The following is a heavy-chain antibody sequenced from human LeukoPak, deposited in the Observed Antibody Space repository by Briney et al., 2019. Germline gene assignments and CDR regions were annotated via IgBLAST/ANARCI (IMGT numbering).Heavy chain of an antibody. CDR3: ASPGYCSSTSCYRSGFQH. J-gene: IGHJ1*01. Sequence: SVKVSCKASLGTFSSYAISWARQAPGQGLEWMGGIIPIFGTANYAQKFQGRVTITADETTSTAYMELSSLRSEDTAVYYCASPGYCSSTSCYRSGFQHWGQGTLVTVST. CDR1: LGTFSSYA. D-gene: IGHD2-2*02. CDR2: IIPIFGTA. V-gene: IGHV1-69*13.